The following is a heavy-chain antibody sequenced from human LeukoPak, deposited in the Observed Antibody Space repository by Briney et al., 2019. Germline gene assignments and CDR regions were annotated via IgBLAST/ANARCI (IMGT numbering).Heavy chain of an antibody. Sequence: SEILSLTCTVSGGSTSNYFCTWLRQSAGKGLEWIGRIHTSGSTNYNPSLKSRVSMSVDTSKNQFSLKLSSVTAADTAVYYCARDLEGHGYYFDYWGQGALVTVSS. CDR2: IHTSGST. CDR1: GGSTSNYF. J-gene: IGHJ4*02. D-gene: IGHD3-3*01. V-gene: IGHV4-4*07. CDR3: ARDLEGHGYYFDY.